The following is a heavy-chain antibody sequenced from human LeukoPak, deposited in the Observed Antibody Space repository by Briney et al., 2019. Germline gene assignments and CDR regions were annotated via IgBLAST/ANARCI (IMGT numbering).Heavy chain of an antibody. CDR1: GFTFSSDA. CDR3: ARDYGSRGSSSYPFDN. CDR2: IDESGGSI. Sequence: PGGSLRLSCAATGFTFSSDAMSWVRQAPGKGLEWVSGIDESGGSIHYADSVKGRFTISRDNSKNTLDLQMNSLRAEDTAVYYCARDYGSRGSSSYPFDNWSQGTLVTVSP. V-gene: IGHV3-23*01. J-gene: IGHJ4*02. D-gene: IGHD3-10*01.